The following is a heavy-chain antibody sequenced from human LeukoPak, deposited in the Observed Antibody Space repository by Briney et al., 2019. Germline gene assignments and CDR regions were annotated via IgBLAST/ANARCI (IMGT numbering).Heavy chain of an antibody. Sequence: GGSLRLSCAASGFTFSTYAMSWVRQAPGKGLEWVSSIGAGGGGGSTVYADSVKGRFAISRDNSRNTLFLQMNNLRAEDAAVYYCAIDPYSSGWRGGDYFDYWGQGTLVTVSS. J-gene: IGHJ4*02. CDR2: IGAGGGGGST. CDR1: GFTFSTYA. V-gene: IGHV3-23*01. CDR3: AIDPYSSGWRGGDYFDY. D-gene: IGHD6-19*01.